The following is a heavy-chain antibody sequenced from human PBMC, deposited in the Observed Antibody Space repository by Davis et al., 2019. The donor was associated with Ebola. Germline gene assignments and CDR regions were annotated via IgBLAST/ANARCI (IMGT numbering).Heavy chain of an antibody. CDR2: IYFTSKWFN. CDR3: ARGWLRSGLDY. J-gene: IGHJ4*02. D-gene: IGHD5-12*01. Sequence: PSETLSLTCAISGDSVSINSAGWNWIRQSPSRGLEWLGRIYFTSKWFNDYAISVQSRITINPDTSKNQFSLQLDSVTPEDTAVYYCARGWLRSGLDYWGQGILVTVSS. V-gene: IGHV6-1*01. CDR1: GDSVSINSAG.